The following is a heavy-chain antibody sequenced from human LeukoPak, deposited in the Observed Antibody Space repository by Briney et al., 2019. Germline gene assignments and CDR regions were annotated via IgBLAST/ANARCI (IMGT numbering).Heavy chain of an antibody. J-gene: IGHJ4*02. CDR2: IYYSGST. V-gene: IGHV4-31*03. CDR1: GGSISSGGYY. CDR3: ARGSPPDFDY. Sequence: SETLSLTCTVSGGSISSGGYYWSWIRQHLGKGLEWIGYIYYSGSTYYNPSLKSRVTISVDTSKNQFSLKLSSVTAADTAVYYCARGSPPDFDYWGQGTLVTVSS.